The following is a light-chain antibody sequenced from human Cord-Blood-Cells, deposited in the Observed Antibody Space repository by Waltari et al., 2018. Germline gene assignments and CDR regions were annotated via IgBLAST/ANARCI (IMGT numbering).Light chain of an antibody. V-gene: IGKV3-11*01. CDR2: DAS. Sequence: EIVLIQSPATLSLSPGERATLSCRASQSVSSYLAWYQQKPGQAPRLLSYDASNSATGIPARFSGSESGTDFTLTISSLEPEDFAVYYCQQRSNWPRTFGQGTKVEIK. CDR1: QSVSSY. J-gene: IGKJ1*01. CDR3: QQRSNWPRT.